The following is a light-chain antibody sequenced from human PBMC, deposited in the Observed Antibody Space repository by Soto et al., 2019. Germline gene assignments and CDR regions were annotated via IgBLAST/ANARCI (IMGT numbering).Light chain of an antibody. J-gene: IGKJ1*01. V-gene: IGKV3-20*01. CDR3: QHYGSSLWT. Sequence: EIVLTQSPGTLSASQGERATLSCRASQSVSSSYLAWYQQKPGQAPRLLIYGASSRAPGIPDRFSGSGSGTDFTLTISRLEPEDFAVYYCQHYGSSLWTFGQGTKVEIK. CDR1: QSVSSSY. CDR2: GAS.